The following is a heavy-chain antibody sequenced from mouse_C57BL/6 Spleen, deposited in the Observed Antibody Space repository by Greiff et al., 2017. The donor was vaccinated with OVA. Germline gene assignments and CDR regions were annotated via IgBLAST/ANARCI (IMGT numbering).Heavy chain of an antibody. J-gene: IGHJ3*01. V-gene: IGHV7-3*01. Sequence: EVKLLESGGGLVQPGGSLSLSCAASGFTFTDYYMSWVRQPPGKALEWMGFIRNKANGYTTEYSASVKGLFAISRDNAQSNLYRQMNALGAVDSATCYCARSYSNSAYWGQGTLVTVSA. CDR2: IRNKANGYTT. CDR1: GFTFTDYY. CDR3: ARSYSNSAY. D-gene: IGHD2-5*01.